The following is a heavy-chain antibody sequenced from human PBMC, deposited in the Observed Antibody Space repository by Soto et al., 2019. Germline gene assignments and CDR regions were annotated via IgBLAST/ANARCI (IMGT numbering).Heavy chain of an antibody. J-gene: IGHJ6*02. CDR3: TRDSLWHYDILRDYYYGMDV. V-gene: IGHV3-49*03. CDR1: GFTFGDYA. D-gene: IGHD3-22*01. Sequence: HPGGSLRLSCTASGFTFGDYAMSWFRQAPGKGLEWVGFIRSKAYGGTTEYAASVKGRFTISRDDSKSIAYLQMNSLKTEDTAVYYCTRDSLWHYDILRDYYYGMDVWGQGTTVTVSS. CDR2: IRSKAYGGTT.